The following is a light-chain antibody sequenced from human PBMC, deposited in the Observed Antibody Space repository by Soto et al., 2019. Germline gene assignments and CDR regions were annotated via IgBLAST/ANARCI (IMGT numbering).Light chain of an antibody. Sequence: DIQMTQSPSSLSASLGDRVTITCRASQAIGSHLAWYQQKPGKVPKLLINGASTLQSGVPSRFSGSGSGTDFTLTISSLQPEDYASYYCQKYNSVPWTFGQGTKVEVK. CDR3: QKYNSVPWT. J-gene: IGKJ1*01. V-gene: IGKV1-27*01. CDR2: GAS. CDR1: QAIGSH.